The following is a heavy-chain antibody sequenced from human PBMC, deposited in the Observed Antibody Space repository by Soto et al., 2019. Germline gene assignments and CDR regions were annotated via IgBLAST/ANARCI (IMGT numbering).Heavy chain of an antibody. CDR3: ARDTISYGGNTLFDY. CDR1: GFTFSSYW. V-gene: IGHV3-74*01. Sequence: EVLLVESGGGLVQPWGSLRLSCAASGFTFSSYWMHWVRQAPGKGPVWVSRINNDGSSTTYADSVKGRFTISRDNAKNTVYLQMNSLRAEDTAVYYCARDTISYGGNTLFDYWGQGTLVTVSS. J-gene: IGHJ4*02. D-gene: IGHD4-17*01. CDR2: INNDGSST.